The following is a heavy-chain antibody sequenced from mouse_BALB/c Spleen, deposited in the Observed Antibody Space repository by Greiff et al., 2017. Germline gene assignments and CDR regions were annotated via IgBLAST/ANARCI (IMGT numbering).Heavy chain of an antibody. CDR2: IYPYNGGT. D-gene: IGHD1-1*01. CDR1: GYTFTDYN. CDR3: ASNYYGSSYEFAY. V-gene: IGHV1S29*02. Sequence: EVQRVESGPELVKPGASVKISCKASGYTFTDYNMHWVKQSHGKSLEWIGYIYPYNGGTGYNQKFKSKATLTVDNSSSTAYMELRSLTSEDSAVYYCASNYYGSSYEFAYWGQGTLVTVSA. J-gene: IGHJ3*01.